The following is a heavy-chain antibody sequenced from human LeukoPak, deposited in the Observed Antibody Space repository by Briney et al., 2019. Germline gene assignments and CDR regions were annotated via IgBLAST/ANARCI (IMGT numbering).Heavy chain of an antibody. D-gene: IGHD3-10*01. CDR1: GFTFSDYY. V-gene: IGHV3-11*01. CDR2: ISGSGSTI. J-gene: IGHJ4*02. CDR3: ARDSQAYYGSGSYTDY. Sequence: GGSLRLSCAASGFTFSDYYMSWILQAPGKGLEWVSYISGSGSTIYYADSVKGRFTISRDNAKNSLYLQMNSLRAEDTAVYYCARDSQAYYGSGSYTDYWGQGTLVTVSS.